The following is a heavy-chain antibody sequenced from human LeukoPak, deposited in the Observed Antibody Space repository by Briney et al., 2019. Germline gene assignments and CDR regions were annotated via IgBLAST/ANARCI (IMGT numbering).Heavy chain of an antibody. CDR1: GDSINGGGYY. CDR2: IYYSGST. Sequence: SETLSLTCTVPGDSINGGGYYWSWIRQHPGKGLEWIGYIYYSGSTYYNPSLKSRVTISVDTSKNQFSLKVNSVTVADTAVYYCARDNYYGPGSFVYWGQGTLVTVSS. V-gene: IGHV4-31*03. CDR3: ARDNYYGPGSFVY. J-gene: IGHJ4*02. D-gene: IGHD3-10*01.